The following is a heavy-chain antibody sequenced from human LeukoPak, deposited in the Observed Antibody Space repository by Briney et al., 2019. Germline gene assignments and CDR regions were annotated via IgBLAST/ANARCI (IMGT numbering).Heavy chain of an antibody. CDR2: IYTSGST. CDR3: ARSDIVVVPAPLSAFDI. CDR1: GGSISSGSYY. D-gene: IGHD2-2*01. Sequence: PSQTLSLTCTVSGGSISSGSYYWSWIRQPAGKGLEWIGRIYTSGSTNYNPSLKSRVTISVDTSKNQFSLKLSSVTAADTAVYYCARSDIVVVPAPLSAFDIWGQGTMVTVSS. J-gene: IGHJ3*02. V-gene: IGHV4-61*02.